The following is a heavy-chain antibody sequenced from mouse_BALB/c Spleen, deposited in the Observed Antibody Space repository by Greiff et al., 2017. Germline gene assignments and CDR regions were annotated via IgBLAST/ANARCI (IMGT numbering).Heavy chain of an antibody. Sequence: EVKLVESGGGLVKPGGSLKLSCAASGFTFSDYYMYWVRQTPEKRLEWVATISDGGSYTYYPDSVKGRFTISRDNAKNNLYLQMSSLKSEDTAMYYCARGDYGSSYGLAYWGQGTLVTVSA. CDR1: GFTFSDYY. CDR3: ARGDYGSSYGLAY. V-gene: IGHV5-4*02. D-gene: IGHD1-1*01. J-gene: IGHJ3*01. CDR2: ISDGGSYT.